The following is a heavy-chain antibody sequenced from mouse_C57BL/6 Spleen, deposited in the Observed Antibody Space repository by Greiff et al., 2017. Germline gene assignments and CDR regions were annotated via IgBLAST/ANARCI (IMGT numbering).Heavy chain of an antibody. CDR3: TSFTTVVAFDY. J-gene: IGHJ2*01. CDR1: GYTFTSYW. CDR2: IYPGNSDT. D-gene: IGHD1-1*01. Sequence: EVQLQQSGTVLARPGASVKMSCKTSGYTFTSYWMHWVKQRPGQGLEWIGAIYPGNSDTSYNQKFKGKAKLTAVTSASTAYMELSSLTNEDSAVYYCTSFTTVVAFDYWGQGTTLTVSS. V-gene: IGHV1-5*01.